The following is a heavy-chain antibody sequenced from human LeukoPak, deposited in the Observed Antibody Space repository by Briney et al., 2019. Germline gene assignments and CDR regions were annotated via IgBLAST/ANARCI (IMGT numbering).Heavy chain of an antibody. D-gene: IGHD6-19*01. V-gene: IGHV4-39*01. CDR3: ATHQWLAPLDY. Sequence: SETLSLTCTVSGGSIGSSSYYWGWIRQPPGKGLEWIGSIYYSGTTYYNPSLKSRVTMSVDTSKNQFSLKVSSVTAADTAVYYCATHQWLAPLDYWGQGTLVTVSS. J-gene: IGHJ4*02. CDR2: IYYSGTT. CDR1: GGSIGSSSYY.